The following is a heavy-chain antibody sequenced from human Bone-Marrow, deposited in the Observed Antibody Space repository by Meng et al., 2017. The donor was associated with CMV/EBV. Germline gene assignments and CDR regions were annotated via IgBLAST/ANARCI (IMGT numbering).Heavy chain of an antibody. D-gene: IGHD1-26*01. V-gene: IGHV3-13*01. CDR2: IGTAGDT. CDR1: GFTFSSYD. J-gene: IGHJ3*02. CDR3: ARYCGHARCGSHTGAFDI. Sequence: GESLKISCAASGFTFSSYDMHWVRQATGKGLEWVSAIGTAGDTYYPGSVKGRFTISRDNAKNSLYLQMNSLRAEDTAVYYCARYCGHARCGSHTGAFDIWGQGTMVTASS.